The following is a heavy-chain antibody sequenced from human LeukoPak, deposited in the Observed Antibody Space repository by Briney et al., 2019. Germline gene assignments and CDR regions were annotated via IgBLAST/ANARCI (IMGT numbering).Heavy chain of an antibody. D-gene: IGHD6-13*01. CDR2: INHSGST. Sequence: SGTLSLTCAVSGGSISSSNWWSWVRQPPGKGLEWIGEINHSGSTNYNPSLKSRVTISVDTSKNQFSLKLSSVTAADTAVYYCARGVQAAAGTYYFDYWGQGTLVTVSS. J-gene: IGHJ4*02. CDR3: ARGVQAAAGTYYFDY. CDR1: GGSISSSNW. V-gene: IGHV4-4*02.